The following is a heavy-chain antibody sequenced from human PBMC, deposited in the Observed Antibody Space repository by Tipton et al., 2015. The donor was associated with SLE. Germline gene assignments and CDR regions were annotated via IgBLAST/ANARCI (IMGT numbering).Heavy chain of an antibody. V-gene: IGHV4-34*01. J-gene: IGHJ4*02. CDR3: ARGRRAVTQRGFDY. Sequence: TLSLTCAVYGGSFSGYYWSWIRQPPGKGLEWIGEINHSGSTNYNPSLKSRVTISVDTSKNQFSLKLSSVTAADTAVYYCARGRRAVTQRGFDYWGQGTLVTVSS. CDR1: GGSFSGYY. D-gene: IGHD4-17*01. CDR2: INHSGST.